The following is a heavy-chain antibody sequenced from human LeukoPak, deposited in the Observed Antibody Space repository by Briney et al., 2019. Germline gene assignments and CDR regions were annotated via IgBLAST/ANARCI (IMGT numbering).Heavy chain of an antibody. CDR2: MKRDGSEK. J-gene: IGHJ4*02. Sequence: GGSLRLSCAASGFTFSSYWMSWVRQAPGKGLEWVANMKRDGSEKYYVDSVKGRFTISRDNAKNSLYLQMNSLRAEDTAVYYCAKDSRVGAYDYFDYWGQGTLVTVSS. CDR3: AKDSRVGAYDYFDY. D-gene: IGHD1-26*01. CDR1: GFTFSSYW. V-gene: IGHV3-7*03.